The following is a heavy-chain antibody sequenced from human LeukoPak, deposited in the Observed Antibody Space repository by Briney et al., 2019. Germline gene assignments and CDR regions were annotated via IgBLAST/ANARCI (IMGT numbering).Heavy chain of an antibody. CDR2: IYHSGSL. Sequence: SGTLSLSCATSGGSFSSSNWWSWVRQPPGKGLEWIGEIYHSGSLNYNPSLKSRVTISVDKSKNQFSLKLSSVTAADTAVYYCASKANCSGGRCPRGAFDIWGPGTKVTVSS. CDR3: ASKANCSGGRCPRGAFDI. J-gene: IGHJ3*02. D-gene: IGHD2-15*01. CDR1: GGSFSSSNW. V-gene: IGHV4-4*02.